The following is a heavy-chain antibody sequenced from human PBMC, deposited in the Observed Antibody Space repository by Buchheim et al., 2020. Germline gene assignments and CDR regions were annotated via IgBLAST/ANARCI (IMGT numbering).Heavy chain of an antibody. CDR2: INHSGST. D-gene: IGHD4-23*01. CDR1: GGSFSGYY. Sequence: QVQLQQWGAGLLKPSETLSLTCAVYGGSFSGYYWSWIRQPPGKGLEWIGEINHSGSTNYNPSLKSRVTISVDTSKNQFSLKLSSVTAADTAVYYCARAPPPFSWWQPSFDYWGQGTL. J-gene: IGHJ4*02. CDR3: ARAPPPFSWWQPSFDY. V-gene: IGHV4-34*01.